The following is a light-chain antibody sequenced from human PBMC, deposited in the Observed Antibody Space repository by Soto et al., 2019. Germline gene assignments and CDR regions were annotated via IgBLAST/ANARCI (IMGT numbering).Light chain of an antibody. CDR3: QQYNYNWT. J-gene: IGKJ1*01. V-gene: IGKV1-5*03. CDR1: QSVSRW. CDR2: KAS. Sequence: DIQMTQSPSTLSASVGDRVTITCRASQSVSRWLAWYQQKPGKAPKLLIYKASTLESGVPSRFSGSGSATQFTLAISSLQADDSATYYCQQYNYNWTFGQGTKVEIK.